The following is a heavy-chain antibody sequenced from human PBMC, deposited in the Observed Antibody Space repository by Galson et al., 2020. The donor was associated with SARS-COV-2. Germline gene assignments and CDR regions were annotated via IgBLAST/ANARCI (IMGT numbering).Heavy chain of an antibody. Sequence: SEPLSLTVNVDGALIRSTSSYWGWIRQPPGKGLEWIGSAYYTGRTFYNPSLKSRVTISVDTSKNQVYLKLTSVTAADTAVYYCARKAATYDYGGQGMLVIVSS. CDR3: ARKAATYDY. CDR1: GALIRSTSSY. CDR2: AYYTGRT. V-gene: IGHV4-39*07. D-gene: IGHD6-25*01. J-gene: IGHJ4*02.